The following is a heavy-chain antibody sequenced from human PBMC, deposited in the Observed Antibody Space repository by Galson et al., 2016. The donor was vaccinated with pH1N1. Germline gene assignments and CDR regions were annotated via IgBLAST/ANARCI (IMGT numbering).Heavy chain of an antibody. CDR2: IRRGGDQK. CDR3: ARELDYRIAASCYDALDI. Sequence: SLRLSCAASGFAFSNFYMSWVRRAPGKGLEWVSYIRRGGDQKYYPDSVKGRFTISRDNTKNSMYLQLNSLTVEDTAVYYCARELDYRIAASCYDALDIWGQGTVVTVSS. CDR1: GFAFSNFY. D-gene: IGHD2-15*01. J-gene: IGHJ3*02. V-gene: IGHV3-7*01.